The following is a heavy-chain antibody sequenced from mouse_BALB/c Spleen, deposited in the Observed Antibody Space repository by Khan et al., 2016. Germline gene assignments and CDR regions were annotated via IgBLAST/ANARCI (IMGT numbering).Heavy chain of an antibody. CDR1: GCDFSRYW. D-gene: IGHD1-2*01. CDR3: ARLHYYGRFAY. V-gene: IGHV4-1*02. J-gene: IGHJ3*01. CDR2: INPDSSTI. Sequence: EVKLLESGGGLVQPGGSLKLSCAASGCDFSRYWMSWVRQAPGKGLEWIGEINPDSSTINYTPSLKDKFIISRDNAKNTLYLQMSKVRSEDTAIYYCARLHYYGRFAYWGQGTLVTVSA.